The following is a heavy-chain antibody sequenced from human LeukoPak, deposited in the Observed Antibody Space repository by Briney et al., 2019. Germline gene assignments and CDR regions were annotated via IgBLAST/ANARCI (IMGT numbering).Heavy chain of an antibody. CDR1: GYSISSSHW. D-gene: IGHD4-23*01. V-gene: IGHV4-28*03. CDR2: IYYSGST. J-gene: IGHJ4*02. CDR3: ARVDYGGNSPYFDY. Sequence: SETLSLTCAVSGYSISSSHWWGWIRQSPGKGLEWIGYIYYSGSTNYNPSLKSRVTISVDTSKNQFSLKLSSVTAADTAVYYCARVDYGGNSPYFDYWGQGTLVTVSS.